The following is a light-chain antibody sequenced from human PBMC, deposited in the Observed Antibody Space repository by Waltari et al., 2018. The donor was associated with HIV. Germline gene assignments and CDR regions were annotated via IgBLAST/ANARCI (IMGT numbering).Light chain of an antibody. CDR1: SSNIRAGYD. J-gene: IGLJ2*01. Sequence: QAVLTQAPSVSGAPGQRVTISCSGSSSNIRAGYDVHWYQQRPGTAPKPLIYGDTNRPSGVPDRFSGSKSGTSASLVITGLQAEDEADYYCQSFDSSLSSSVVFGGGTKLTVL. CDR3: QSFDSSLSSSVV. CDR2: GDT. V-gene: IGLV1-40*01.